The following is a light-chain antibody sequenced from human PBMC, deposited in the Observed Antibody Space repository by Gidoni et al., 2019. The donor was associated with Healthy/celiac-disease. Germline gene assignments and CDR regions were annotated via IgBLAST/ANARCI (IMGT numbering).Light chain of an antibody. CDR1: QSVSSSY. CDR3: QQYGSSPPRT. V-gene: IGKV3-20*01. Sequence: IVLTHPPSTLSSSPGERATLSCRASQSVSSSYLAWYQQKPGQAPRLLIYGASSRATGIPDRFSGSGSGTDFTLTISRLEPEDFAVYYCQQYGSSPPRTFGQGTKVEIK. CDR2: GAS. J-gene: IGKJ1*01.